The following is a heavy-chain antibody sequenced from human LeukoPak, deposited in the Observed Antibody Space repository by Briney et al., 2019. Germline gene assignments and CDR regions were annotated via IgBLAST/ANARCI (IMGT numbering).Heavy chain of an antibody. V-gene: IGHV4-34*01. Sequence: SETLSLTCAVYGGSFSGYYWSWIRQPPGKGLEWIGEINHSGSTNYNPSLKSRVTISVDTSKNQFPLKLSSVTAADTAVYYCVGVSGSYSSGDYWGQGTPVTVSS. CDR2: INHSGST. CDR1: GGSFSGYY. CDR3: VGVSGSYSSGDY. J-gene: IGHJ4*02. D-gene: IGHD3-10*01.